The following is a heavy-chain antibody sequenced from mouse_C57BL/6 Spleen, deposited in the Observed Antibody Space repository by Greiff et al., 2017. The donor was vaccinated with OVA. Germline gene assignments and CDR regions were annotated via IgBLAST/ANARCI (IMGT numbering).Heavy chain of an antibody. CDR3: ARRVDGYPDD. J-gene: IGHJ2*01. Sequence: QVQLQQPGAELVMPGASVKLSCKASGYTFTSYWMHWVKQRPGQGLEWIGEIDPSDSYTNYNQKFKGKSTLTVDKSSSTAYMQLSSLTSEDSAVYYCARRVDGYPDDWGKGTTLTVSS. CDR1: GYTFTSYW. V-gene: IGHV1-69*01. CDR2: IDPSDSYT. D-gene: IGHD2-3*01.